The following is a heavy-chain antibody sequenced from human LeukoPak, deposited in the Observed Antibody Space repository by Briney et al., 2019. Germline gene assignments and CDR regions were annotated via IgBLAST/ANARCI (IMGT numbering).Heavy chain of an antibody. CDR2: MRYDGNKN. Sequence: PGGSLRLSCAASGFTFSSYGMHWVRQTPGKGLEWMAFMRYDGNKNYYADSVKGRFTISRDNSKSTLYLQMNSLRAEDTAVYYCAKGSTYSNNPEYMDVWGKGTTVTVSS. D-gene: IGHD4-11*01. J-gene: IGHJ6*03. V-gene: IGHV3-30*02. CDR1: GFTFSSYG. CDR3: AKGSTYSNNPEYMDV.